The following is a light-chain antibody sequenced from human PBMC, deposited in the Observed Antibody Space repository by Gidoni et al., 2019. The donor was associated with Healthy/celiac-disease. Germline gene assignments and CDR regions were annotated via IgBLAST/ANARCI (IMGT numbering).Light chain of an antibody. J-gene: IGKJ3*01. CDR3: QQIYSSYT. Sequence: DIQMTQSPSSLSASVGDRVTITCRASQSISSYLDWYQQKPGKAPKLLIYAASSLQSGVPSRYSGSGTFTDFTLKISSLQPEDLATYYFQQIYSSYTFGHGTKVDIK. CDR2: AAS. V-gene: IGKV1-39*01. CDR1: QSISSY.